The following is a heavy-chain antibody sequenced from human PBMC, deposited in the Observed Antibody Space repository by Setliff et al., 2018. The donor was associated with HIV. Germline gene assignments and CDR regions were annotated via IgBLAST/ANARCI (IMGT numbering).Heavy chain of an antibody. Sequence: SVKVSCKASGDTFRSRAFNWVRQAPGQGPEWMGGIIPMFGTANYAQKFQGRVTITADKSTSTAYMELTSLRSEDTAMYYCAPVSSGWFDPWGQGTLVTVSS. J-gene: IGHJ5*02. CDR3: APVSSGWFDP. CDR1: GDTFRSRA. V-gene: IGHV1-69*06. D-gene: IGHD2-2*01. CDR2: IIPMFGTA.